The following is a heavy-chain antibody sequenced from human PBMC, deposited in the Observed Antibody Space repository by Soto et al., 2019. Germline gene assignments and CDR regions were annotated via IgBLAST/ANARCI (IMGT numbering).Heavy chain of an antibody. J-gene: IGHJ3*02. CDR1: GYTFTSYG. V-gene: IGHV1-18*04. Sequence: ASVKVSCNASGYTFTSYGISWVRQAPGQGLEWMGWISAYNGNTNYAQKLQGRGTMTTDTSTSTAYMELRSLRSDDTAVYYCARDPAAAGDDAFDIWGQGTMVTVSS. CDR2: ISAYNGNT. CDR3: ARDPAAAGDDAFDI. D-gene: IGHD6-13*01.